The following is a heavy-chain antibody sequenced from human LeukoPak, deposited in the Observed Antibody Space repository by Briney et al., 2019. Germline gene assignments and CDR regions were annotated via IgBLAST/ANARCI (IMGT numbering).Heavy chain of an antibody. Sequence: GGSLRPSCAVSRFTASSNEMGWVRQAPGKGLEWVSSISGGSTYYADSRKGRFTISRDKSKNTLHLQMNSLRAEDTAVYYCAKGGKYDILTGFRRSRLLGDYWGQGTLVTVSS. V-gene: IGHV3-38-3*01. CDR1: RFTASSNE. D-gene: IGHD3-9*01. J-gene: IGHJ4*02. CDR3: AKGGKYDILTGFRRSRLLGDY. CDR2: ISGGST.